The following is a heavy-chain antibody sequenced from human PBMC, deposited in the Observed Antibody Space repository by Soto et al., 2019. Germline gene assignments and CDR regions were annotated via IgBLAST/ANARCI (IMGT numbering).Heavy chain of an antibody. CDR3: PHLGCCTNGGRTSNGY. V-gene: IGHV3-74*01. CDR1: GFTFSSYG. Sequence: EVQLVESGGGLVQPGGSLRLSCAASGFTFSSYGMHWVRQAPGKGLVWVSRINSDGSSTSYADSVKGRFTITRDNAKNKLYLQLNSLIAEDTAVYYGPHLGCCTNGGRTSNGYLCQGPLVTLSS. D-gene: IGHD2-8*01. CDR2: INSDGSST. J-gene: IGHJ4*02.